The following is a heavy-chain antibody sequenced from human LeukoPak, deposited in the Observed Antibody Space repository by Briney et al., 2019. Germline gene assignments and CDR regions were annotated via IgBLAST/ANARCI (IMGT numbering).Heavy chain of an antibody. CDR3: AKDLSVRKGSFDY. Sequence: GGSLRLSCAASEFTFSSYSMNWVRQAPGKGLEWVAVISSDGREKYYADSVKGRFTISRDNSMNTLYVQMSSLRAEDTAVYYCAKDLSVRKGSFDYWGQGTLVTVSS. V-gene: IGHV3-30*18. CDR1: EFTFSSYS. J-gene: IGHJ4*02. CDR2: ISSDGREK. D-gene: IGHD2/OR15-2a*01.